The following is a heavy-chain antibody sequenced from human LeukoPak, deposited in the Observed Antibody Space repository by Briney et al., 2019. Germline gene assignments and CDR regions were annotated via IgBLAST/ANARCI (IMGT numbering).Heavy chain of an antibody. CDR1: GYTFTDYF. V-gene: IGHV1-2*02. D-gene: IGHD2-21*02. J-gene: IGHJ5*01. CDR3: ARMALDGGDSIGFDS. Sequence: WASVRVSCTASGYTFTDYFIHWVRQAPGQGLEWMGWINPNIGDASYAQKFQDRVTMTRDRSINTAYMELSRLTSDDTAVYYCARMALDGGDSIGFDSWGQGTLVTVSS. CDR2: INPNIGDA.